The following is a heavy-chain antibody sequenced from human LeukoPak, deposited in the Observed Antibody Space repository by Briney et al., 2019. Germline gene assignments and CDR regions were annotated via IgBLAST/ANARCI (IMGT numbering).Heavy chain of an antibody. CDR2: IYYSGST. Sequence: PSETLSLTCTVSGGSISSYYWSWIRQPPGKGLEWIGYIYYSGSTNYNPSLKSRVTISVDTSKNQFSLKLSSVTAADTAVYYCARVRSGSYYFDYWGQGTLVTVSS. V-gene: IGHV4-59*01. D-gene: IGHD1-26*01. CDR1: GGSISSYY. CDR3: ARVRSGSYYFDY. J-gene: IGHJ4*02.